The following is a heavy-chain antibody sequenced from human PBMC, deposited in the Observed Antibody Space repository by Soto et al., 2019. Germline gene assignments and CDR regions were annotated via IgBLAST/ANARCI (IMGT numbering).Heavy chain of an antibody. CDR2: IYSGGTT. CDR1: GFTVSSNF. D-gene: IGHD6-19*01. V-gene: IGHV3-53*04. Sequence: EVPLVESGGGLVQPGGSLRLSCAASGFTVSSNFMSWVRQAPGKGLEWVSVIYSGGTTYYADSVKGRFTISRHNSKNTRYLHMNSLRAEDTAVYYCARGAGYSSGWYDYWGQGTLVTVSS. J-gene: IGHJ4*02. CDR3: ARGAGYSSGWYDY.